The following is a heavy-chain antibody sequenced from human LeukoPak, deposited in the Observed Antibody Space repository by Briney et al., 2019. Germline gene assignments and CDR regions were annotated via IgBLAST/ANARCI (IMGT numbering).Heavy chain of an antibody. Sequence: PGGSLRLSCAASGFTFSSYAMHWVRQAPGKGLGWVAVISYDGSNKYYADSVKGRFTISRDNSKNTLYLQMNSLRAEDTAVYYCAKDHYYYDSSGNVYFDYWGQGTLVTVSS. D-gene: IGHD3-22*01. CDR3: AKDHYYYDSSGNVYFDY. V-gene: IGHV3-30*04. CDR1: GFTFSSYA. CDR2: ISYDGSNK. J-gene: IGHJ4*02.